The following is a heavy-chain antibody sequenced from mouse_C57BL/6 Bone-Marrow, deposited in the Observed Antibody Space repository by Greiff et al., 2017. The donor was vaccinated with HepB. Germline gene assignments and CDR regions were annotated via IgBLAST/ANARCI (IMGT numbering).Heavy chain of an antibody. Sequence: VQGVESGPELVKPGASVKISCTASGFSFTGYYIHWVKQRPGQGLEWIGWIYPGSGNTKYTEKFKGKATLTADTSSSTAYLQLSSLTSEDSAVYYCATAQADYWGQGTTLTVTA. CDR1: GFSFTGYY. D-gene: IGHD3-2*02. V-gene: IGHV1-66*01. J-gene: IGHJ2*01. CDR3: ATAQADY. CDR2: IYPGSGNT.